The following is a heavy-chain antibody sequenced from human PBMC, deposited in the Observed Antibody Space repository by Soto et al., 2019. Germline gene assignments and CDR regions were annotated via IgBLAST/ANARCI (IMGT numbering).Heavy chain of an antibody. J-gene: IGHJ4*02. V-gene: IGHV3-33*01. CDR2: IWYDGSNK. Sequence: GGSLRLSCAASGFTFSSYGMHWVRQAPGKGLEWVAVIWYDGSNKYYADSVKGRFTISRDNSKNTLYLRMNSLRAEDTAVYYCSRDLHGRYDWLHYRGQGSLVTGSS. D-gene: IGHD3-9*01. CDR1: GFTFSSYG. CDR3: SRDLHGRYDWLHY.